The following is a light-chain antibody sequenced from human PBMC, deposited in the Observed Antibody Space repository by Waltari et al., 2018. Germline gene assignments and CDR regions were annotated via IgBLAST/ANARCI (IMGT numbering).Light chain of an antibody. Sequence: QSALTQPASVSGSPGQSITISCTGSSSDVWNYNFVSWYQQHPDEAPKLVIYEGSKRPSGISIRFSGSKSGNTASLTISRLQAEDEADYYCCSYAGSRTPWVFGGGTRVTVL. CDR3: CSYAGSRTPWV. V-gene: IGLV2-23*01. J-gene: IGLJ3*02. CDR2: EGS. CDR1: SSDVWNYNF.